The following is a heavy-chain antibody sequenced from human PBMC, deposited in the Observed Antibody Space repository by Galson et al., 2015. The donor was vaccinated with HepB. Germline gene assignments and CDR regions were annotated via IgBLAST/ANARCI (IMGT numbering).Heavy chain of an antibody. D-gene: IGHD3-22*01. CDR2: ISSNSSYI. CDR3: ARGTPRSSYFYR. Sequence: SLRLSCEASGFTFSSYSMHWVRQAPGKGLEWVSSISSNSSYIYYADSVKGRFTITRDNAKNTLYLQMNSLRAEDTAVYYCARGTPRSSYFYRWGQGTLVTVSS. CDR1: GFTFSSYS. J-gene: IGHJ4*02. V-gene: IGHV3-21*01.